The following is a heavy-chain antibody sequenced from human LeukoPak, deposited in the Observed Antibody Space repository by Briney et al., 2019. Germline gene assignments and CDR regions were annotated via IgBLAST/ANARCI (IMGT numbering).Heavy chain of an antibody. CDR1: GFTFSGYG. J-gene: IGHJ4*02. CDR3: AKVASGGSCYDY. V-gene: IGHV3-30*18. Sequence: GGSLRLSCAASGFTFSGYGMHWVRQAPGKGLEWVAVISYDGSNKYYADSVKGRFTISRDNSKNTLYLQMNSLRAEDTAVYYCAKVASGGSCYDYWGQGTLVTVSS. CDR2: ISYDGSNK. D-gene: IGHD2-15*01.